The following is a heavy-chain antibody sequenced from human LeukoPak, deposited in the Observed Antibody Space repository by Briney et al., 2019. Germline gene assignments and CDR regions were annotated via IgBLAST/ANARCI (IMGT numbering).Heavy chain of an antibody. V-gene: IGHV4-34*01. CDR2: INHNGST. D-gene: IGHD6-13*01. Sequence: SETLSLTCAVYGGSFSGYYWSWIRQPPGKGLEWLGEINHNGSTNYNPSLKSRVTISVDTSKNQFSLKLSSVTAADTAVYYCARGLLSRYSSSWSIWGQGTLVTVSS. CDR1: GGSFSGYY. CDR3: ARGLLSRYSSSWSI. J-gene: IGHJ4*02.